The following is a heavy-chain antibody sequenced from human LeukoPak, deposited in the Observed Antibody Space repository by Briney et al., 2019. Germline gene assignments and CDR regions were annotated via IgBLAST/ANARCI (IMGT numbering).Heavy chain of an antibody. J-gene: IGHJ3*02. Sequence: GRSLRLSCAASGFTFSSYAMHWVRQASGKGLEWVAVISYDGSNKYYADSVKGRFTISRDNSKNTLYLQMNSLRAEDTAVYYCARALWKQNDAFDIWGQGTMVTVSS. V-gene: IGHV3-30*04. CDR3: ARALWKQNDAFDI. CDR1: GFTFSSYA. D-gene: IGHD1-1*01. CDR2: ISYDGSNK.